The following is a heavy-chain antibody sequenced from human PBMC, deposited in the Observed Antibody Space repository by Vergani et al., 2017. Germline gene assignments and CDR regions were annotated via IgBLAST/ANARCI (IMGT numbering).Heavy chain of an antibody. Sequence: QLQLQESGPGLVKPSETLSLTCTVSGGSISSSSYYWGWIRQPPGKGLEWIGSIYYSGSTYYNPSLKSRVTISVDTSKNQFSLKLSSVTAADTAVYYCARAYYYDSSGYGEDYYGMDVWGQGTTVTVSS. CDR1: GGSISSSSYY. D-gene: IGHD3-22*01. J-gene: IGHJ6*02. V-gene: IGHV4-39*01. CDR2: IYYSGST. CDR3: ARAYYYDSSGYGEDYYGMDV.